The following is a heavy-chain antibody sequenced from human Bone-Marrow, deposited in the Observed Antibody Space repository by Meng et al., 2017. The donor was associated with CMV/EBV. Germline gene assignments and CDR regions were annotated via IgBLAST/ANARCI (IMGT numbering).Heavy chain of an antibody. D-gene: IGHD5-24*01. CDR1: GFTSSDHY. V-gene: IGHV3-72*01. CDR3: AREGDVEMATILDY. CDR2: TRNKANSYTT. Sequence: GESLKISCAASGFTSSDHYMDWVRQAPGKGLEWVGRTRNKANSYTTEYAASVKGRFTISRDDSKNSLYLQMNSLKTEDTAVYYCAREGDVEMATILDYWGQGTLVTVSS. J-gene: IGHJ4*02.